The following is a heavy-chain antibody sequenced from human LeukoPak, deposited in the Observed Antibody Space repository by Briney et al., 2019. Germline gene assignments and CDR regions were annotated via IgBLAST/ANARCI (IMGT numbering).Heavy chain of an antibody. J-gene: IGHJ5*02. CDR2: IIPIFGTA. CDR3: ARDRYCSSTSCFFHWFDP. CDR1: GGTFSSYA. V-gene: IGHV1-69*06. Sequence: GALVKVSCKASGGTFSSYAISWVRQAPGQGLEWMGGIIPIFGTANYAQKFQGRVTITADKSTSTAYMELSSLRSEDTAVYYCARDRYCSSTSCFFHWFDPWGQGTLVTVSS. D-gene: IGHD2-2*01.